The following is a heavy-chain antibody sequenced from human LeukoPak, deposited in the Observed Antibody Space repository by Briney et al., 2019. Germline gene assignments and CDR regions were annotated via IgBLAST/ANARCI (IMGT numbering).Heavy chain of an antibody. CDR1: GGTFSSYA. V-gene: IGHV1-69*01. J-gene: IGHJ4*02. D-gene: IGHD3-9*01. CDR3: ARAEGYDILTGYYRY. Sequence: SVKVSCKASGGTFSSYAISWVRQAPGQGLEWMGGIIPIFGTANYAQKFQGRVTITADESTSTAYMELSSLRSEDTAVYYCARAEGYDILTGYYRYWGQGTLVTASS. CDR2: IIPIFGTA.